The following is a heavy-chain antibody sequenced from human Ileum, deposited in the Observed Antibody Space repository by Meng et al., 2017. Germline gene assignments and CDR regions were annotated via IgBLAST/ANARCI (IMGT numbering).Heavy chain of an antibody. CDR3: AKHFFYSGTKSFDN. V-gene: IGHV3-23*01. J-gene: IGHJ4*02. CDR2: ISGSADDT. D-gene: IGHD1-26*01. CDR1: GSTFSNHA. Sequence: GGFLRLSCAASGSTFSNHAMSWVRQAPGKGMEWVSGISGSADDTYYADSVKGRFTISRDNSKNTVYLQMTSLRAEDTAIYYCAKHFFYSGTKSFDNWGQGTLVTVSS.